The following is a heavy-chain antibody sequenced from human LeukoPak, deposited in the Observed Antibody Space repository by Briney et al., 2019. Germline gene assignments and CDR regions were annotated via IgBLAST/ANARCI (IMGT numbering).Heavy chain of an antibody. CDR3: ATGPYYHDSSGYYEGYYFDY. Sequence: GGSLRLSCAASGFTFSSYAMHWVRQAPGKGLEWVVVISYDGSNKYYADSVKGRFTISRDNSKNTLYLQMNSLRAEDTAVYYCATGPYYHDSSGYYEGYYFDYWGQGTLVTVSS. D-gene: IGHD3-22*01. V-gene: IGHV3-30*01. CDR1: GFTFSSYA. J-gene: IGHJ4*02. CDR2: ISYDGSNK.